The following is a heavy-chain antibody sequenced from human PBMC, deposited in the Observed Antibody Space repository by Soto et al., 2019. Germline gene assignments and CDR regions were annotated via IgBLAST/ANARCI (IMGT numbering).Heavy chain of an antibody. J-gene: IGHJ4*02. CDR2: IYYSGST. CDR1: DASIRTSDFY. CDR3: ARKPPGTGEFDY. V-gene: IGHV4-39*07. Sequence: SETLSLTCTVSDASIRTSDFYWAWIRQPPGKGLEWIASIYYSGSTYYGPSLKSRVTISIDTSKNQFSLKLSSVTAVDTAVYYCARKPPGTGEFDYWGQGILVTVSS. D-gene: IGHD3-16*01.